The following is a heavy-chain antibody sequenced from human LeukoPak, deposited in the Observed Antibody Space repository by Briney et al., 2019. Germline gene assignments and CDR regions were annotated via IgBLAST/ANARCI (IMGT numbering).Heavy chain of an antibody. J-gene: IGHJ4*02. CDR1: GGSISSYY. CDR2: IYYSGRT. D-gene: IGHD5-18*01. CDR3: ARDLAAMVL. Sequence: SETLSLTCTVSGGSISSYYWSWIRQPPGKGLEWIGYIYYSGRTNYNPSLKSRVTISVDTSKNQFSLKLSSVTAADTAVYYCARDLAAMVLWGQGTLVTVSS. V-gene: IGHV4-59*01.